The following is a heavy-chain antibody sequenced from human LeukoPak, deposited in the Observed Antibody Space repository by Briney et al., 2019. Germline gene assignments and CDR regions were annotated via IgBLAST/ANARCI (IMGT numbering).Heavy chain of an antibody. CDR1: GGSFSGYY. J-gene: IGHJ4*02. CDR2: INHSGST. CDR3: ARPIEGFTYYFDY. V-gene: IGHV4-34*01. Sequence: SETLSLTCAVYGGSFSGYYWSWIRQPPGKGLEWIGEINHSGSTNYNPSLKSRVTISVDTSKNQFSLKLSSATAADTAVYYCARPIEGFTYYFDYWGQGTLVTVSS. D-gene: IGHD3-10*01.